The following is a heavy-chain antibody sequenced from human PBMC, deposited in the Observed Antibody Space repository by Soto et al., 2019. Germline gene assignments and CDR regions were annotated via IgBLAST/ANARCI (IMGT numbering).Heavy chain of an antibody. V-gene: IGHV4-61*01. D-gene: IGHD2-21*02. J-gene: IGHJ4*02. CDR1: GGSVSSGSYY. CDR2: IYYSGST. CDR3: ARALRAYCGGDCYSAYFDY. Sequence: SETLSLTCTVSGGSVSSGSYYWSWIRQPPGKGLEWIGYIYYSGSTIYNPSLKSRVTISVDTSKNQFSLKLSSVTAADTAVYYCARALRAYCGGDCYSAYFDYWGQGTLVTVSS.